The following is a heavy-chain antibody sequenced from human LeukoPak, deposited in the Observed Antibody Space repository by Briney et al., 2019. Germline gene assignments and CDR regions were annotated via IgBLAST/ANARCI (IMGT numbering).Heavy chain of an antibody. J-gene: IGHJ6*02. V-gene: IGHV3-30-3*01. CDR1: GFTFRSYS. CDR3: ARKRGGIYDSRALDL. CDR2: ISYDGSNV. Sequence: PGGSLRLSCAASGFTFRSYSMHWVRQAPGKGLEWAATISYDGSNVYFADSVKGRFTISRDNSKNTVYLEMSGLRVEDTAVFHCARKRGGIYDSRALDLWGRGTTVIVSS. D-gene: IGHD3-22*01.